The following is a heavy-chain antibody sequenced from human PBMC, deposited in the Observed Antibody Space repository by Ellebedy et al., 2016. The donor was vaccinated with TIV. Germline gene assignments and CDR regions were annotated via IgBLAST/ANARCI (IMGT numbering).Heavy chain of an antibody. CDR3: AIVDGYGYFDS. Sequence: SETLSLTCAVSGVTMSRGGYSWSWIRHPTGKGLEWIGDVYHTGSAYYNESLRSRLTITLDGSKNHFSLDLRYVTAADTVVYYCAIVDGYGYFDSWGQGILVTVSS. CDR2: VYHTGSA. CDR1: GVTMSRGGYS. J-gene: IGHJ4*02. V-gene: IGHV4-30-2*01. D-gene: IGHD2-15*01.